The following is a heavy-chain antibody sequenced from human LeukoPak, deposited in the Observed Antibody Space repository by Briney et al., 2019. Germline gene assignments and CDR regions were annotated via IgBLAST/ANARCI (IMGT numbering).Heavy chain of an antibody. CDR1: GYSISSGYY. CDR2: IYHSGST. D-gene: IGHD3-10*01. J-gene: IGHJ4*02. Sequence: SETLSLTCAVSGYSISSGYYWGWIRQPPGKGLEWIGSIYHSGSTYYNPSLKSRVTISVDTSKNQFSLKLSPVTAADTAVYYCASAYGSGSYGIDYWGQGTLVTVSS. CDR3: ASAYGSGSYGIDY. V-gene: IGHV4-38-2*01.